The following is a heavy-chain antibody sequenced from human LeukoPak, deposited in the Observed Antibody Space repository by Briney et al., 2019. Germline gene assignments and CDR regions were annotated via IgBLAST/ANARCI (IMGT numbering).Heavy chain of an antibody. D-gene: IGHD2-2*01. J-gene: IGHJ4*02. CDR2: IKSKTDGGTT. Sequence: PGGSLRLSCAVSGVTFSNYALNWVRQAPGKGLEWVGRIKSKTDGGTTDYAAPGKGRFTISRDDSKNTLDQQMNSLKTEDTAVYYCATLGYCSSTSCSRKYYFDYWGQGTLVTVSS. V-gene: IGHV3-15*07. CDR1: GVTFSNYA. CDR3: ATLGYCSSTSCSRKYYFDY.